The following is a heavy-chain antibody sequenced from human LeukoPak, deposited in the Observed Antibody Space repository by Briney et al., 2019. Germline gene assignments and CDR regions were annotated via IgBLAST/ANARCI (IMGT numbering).Heavy chain of an antibody. CDR1: GFTISNYW. Sequence: GGSLRLSCAASGFTISNYWMHWVRQAPGKGLVWVSRISSDGTNTNYADSVKGRFTISRDNAKNTLYLQMNSLGAEDTAVYYCARTSYDTGGYFEDWGQGTLVTVSS. CDR3: ARTSYDTGGYFED. CDR2: ISSDGTNT. V-gene: IGHV3-74*01. J-gene: IGHJ4*02. D-gene: IGHD3-22*01.